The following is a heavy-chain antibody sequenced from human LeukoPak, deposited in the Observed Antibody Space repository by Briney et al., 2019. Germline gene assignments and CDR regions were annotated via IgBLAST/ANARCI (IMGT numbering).Heavy chain of an antibody. J-gene: IGHJ4*02. V-gene: IGHV3-30*03. Sequence: GGSLRLSCAASGFTFSSYGMHWVRQAPGKGLEWVAAISDDGSNKYFADSVKGRFTISRDNSKNTLYLQMNSLRAEDTAVYFCARDFKNFDYWGQGTLVTVSS. CDR3: ARDFKNFDY. CDR1: GFTFSSYG. CDR2: ISDDGSNK.